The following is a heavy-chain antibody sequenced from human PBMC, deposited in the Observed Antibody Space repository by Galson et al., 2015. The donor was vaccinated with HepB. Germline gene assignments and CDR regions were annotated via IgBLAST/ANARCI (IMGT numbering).Heavy chain of an antibody. D-gene: IGHD3-10*01. CDR3: AKHRPSYYGSGSYSYYFDY. CDR1: GYSFTSYW. Sequence: QSGAEVKKPGESLRISCKGSGYSFTSYWISWVRQMPGKGLEWMGRIDPSDSYTNYSPSFQGHVTISADKSISTAYLQWSSLKASDTAMYYCAKHRPSYYGSGSYSYYFDYWGQGTLVTVSS. CDR2: IDPSDSYT. V-gene: IGHV5-10-1*01. J-gene: IGHJ4*02.